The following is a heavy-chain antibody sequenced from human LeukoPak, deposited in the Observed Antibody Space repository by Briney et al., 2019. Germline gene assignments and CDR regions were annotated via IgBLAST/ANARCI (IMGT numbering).Heavy chain of an antibody. CDR1: GFTFSSYS. CDR3: GKGGPSLYHYYGVDV. J-gene: IGHJ6*02. Sequence: EGSLRLSCSASGFTFSSYSMNWVRQAPGKGLEWVSSISSSSSYIYYADSVKGRFTISRDNAQNSLYLQMNSLRVEDTALYYCGKGGPSLYHYYGVDVWGQGTTVTVSS. CDR2: ISSSSSYI. V-gene: IGHV3-21*04. D-gene: IGHD6-25*01.